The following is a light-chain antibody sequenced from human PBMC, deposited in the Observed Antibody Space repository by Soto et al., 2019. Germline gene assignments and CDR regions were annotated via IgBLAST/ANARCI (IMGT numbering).Light chain of an antibody. Sequence: EIAMTQSPATLSVSPGERATLSCGASQSVSSTLAWYQQKPGQSPRLLIYGASTRATGIPARFSGSGSGTEFTLAISSLQSEDFAVYYCQQYSDWPYTFGEGTKLEIK. J-gene: IGKJ2*01. CDR2: GAS. V-gene: IGKV3-15*01. CDR3: QQYSDWPYT. CDR1: QSVSST.